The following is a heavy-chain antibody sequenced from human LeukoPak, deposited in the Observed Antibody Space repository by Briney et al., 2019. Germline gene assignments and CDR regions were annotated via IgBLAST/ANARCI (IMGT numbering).Heavy chain of an antibody. D-gene: IGHD6-13*01. CDR2: ISSNGGST. Sequence: PGGSLRLSCSASGFTFSSYAMHWVRQAPGKGLEYVSAISSNGGSTYYAGSVKGRFTISRDNSKNTLYLQMSSLRAEDTAVYYCVKDSIAAVPDGAFDYWGQGTLVTVSS. V-gene: IGHV3-64D*06. CDR1: GFTFSSYA. CDR3: VKDSIAAVPDGAFDY. J-gene: IGHJ4*02.